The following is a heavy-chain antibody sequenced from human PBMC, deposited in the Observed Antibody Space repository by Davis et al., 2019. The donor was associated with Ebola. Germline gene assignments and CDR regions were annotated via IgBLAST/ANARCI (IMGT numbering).Heavy chain of an antibody. J-gene: IGHJ4*02. CDR1: GGTFSSYA. Sequence: SVKVSCKASGGTFSSYAISWVRQAPGQGLVWVAGIIPIFGTANYAQKFQGRVTITADKSTSTAYMELSSLRSEETAVYYWARDVGAIPFDYWGQGTLVTVSS. CDR2: IIPIFGTA. D-gene: IGHD1-26*01. V-gene: IGHV1-69*06. CDR3: ARDVGAIPFDY.